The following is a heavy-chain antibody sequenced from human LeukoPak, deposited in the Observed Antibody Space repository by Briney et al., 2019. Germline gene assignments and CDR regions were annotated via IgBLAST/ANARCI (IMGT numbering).Heavy chain of an antibody. CDR1: GYRFSSYW. CDR2: IYPGDSNT. V-gene: IGHV5-51*01. D-gene: IGHD3-22*01. J-gene: IGHJ4*02. Sequence: GESLKISCKGSGYRFSSYWIGWVRQMPGKGLEWMGIIYPGDSNTRYSPSFQGQVTISADKSISTAYLQWSSLKASDTAMYYCARSKYYFDSSPYYLFDYWGEGTLATVSS. CDR3: ARSKYYFDSSPYYLFDY.